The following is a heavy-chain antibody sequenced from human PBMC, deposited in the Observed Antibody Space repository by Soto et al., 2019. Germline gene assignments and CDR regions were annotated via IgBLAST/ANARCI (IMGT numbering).Heavy chain of an antibody. CDR2: VFSGGTS. Sequence: EVQLVESGGGLVQPGGSLRLSCAASGFTVSDNYMSWVRQAPGKGLEWVSVVFSGGTSYFADSVKGRFTISRGNSKNTLYLQMNSLRAEDTAVYYCAIPGYCGGGSCDYWGQGTLVTVSS. CDR1: GFTVSDNY. D-gene: IGHD2-15*01. V-gene: IGHV3-66*01. J-gene: IGHJ4*02. CDR3: AIPGYCGGGSCDY.